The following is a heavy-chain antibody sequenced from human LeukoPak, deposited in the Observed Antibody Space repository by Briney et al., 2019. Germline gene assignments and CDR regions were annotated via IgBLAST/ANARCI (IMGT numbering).Heavy chain of an antibody. D-gene: IGHD4-11*01. Sequence: GASVKVSCKASGYTFTSSDINWVRQATGNGLEWMGWMNPNSVNTGYAQKFQARVTITRNTSISTAYMEPSSLRSKDTAVYYCARVPPVEYGNYVGRAFDIWGQGTMVTVSS. CDR3: ARVPPVEYGNYVGRAFDI. V-gene: IGHV1-8*03. CDR1: GYTFTSSD. J-gene: IGHJ3*02. CDR2: MNPNSVNT.